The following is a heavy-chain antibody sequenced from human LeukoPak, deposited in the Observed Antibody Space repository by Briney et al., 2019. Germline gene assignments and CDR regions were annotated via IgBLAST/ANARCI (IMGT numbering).Heavy chain of an antibody. V-gene: IGHV1-69*13. Sequence: GASVKVSCKASGGTFSSYAISWVRPAPGQGLEWMGGIIPIFGTANYAQKFQGRVTITADESTSTAYMELSSLRSEDTAVYYCASATLSSGYQTRTDAFDIWGQGTMVTVSS. D-gene: IGHD3-22*01. CDR2: IIPIFGTA. J-gene: IGHJ3*02. CDR3: ASATLSSGYQTRTDAFDI. CDR1: GGTFSSYA.